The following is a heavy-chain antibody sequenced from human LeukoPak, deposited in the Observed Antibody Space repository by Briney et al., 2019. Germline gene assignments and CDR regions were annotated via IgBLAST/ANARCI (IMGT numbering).Heavy chain of an antibody. CDR1: GFTFSNYA. Sequence: GGSLRLSCAASGFTFSNYAMSWVRQAPGQGLEWVSGISASGGGTYYADSVKGRFTISRDNSKNMLYLQMNSLRAEDTAVYYCAKLQRIAAAGEDLFDPWGQGTLVTVSS. V-gene: IGHV3-23*01. CDR3: AKLQRIAAAGEDLFDP. J-gene: IGHJ5*02. D-gene: IGHD6-13*01. CDR2: ISASGGGT.